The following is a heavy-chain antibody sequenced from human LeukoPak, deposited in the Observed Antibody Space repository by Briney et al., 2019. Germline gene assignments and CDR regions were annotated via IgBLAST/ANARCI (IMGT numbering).Heavy chain of an antibody. CDR2: ITAIFRTA. CDR3: ARHSGYHSTMYLDY. V-gene: IGHV1-69*13. CDR1: GGTFNSYA. Sequence: GASVKVSCKTSGGTFNSYAISWVRQAPGQGLEWMGGITAIFRTANYAQKFQGRVTITADEFMSTVYMELSSLRSEDTAVYYAARHSGYHSTMYLDYWGQGTLVTVSS. J-gene: IGHJ4*02. D-gene: IGHD3-22*01.